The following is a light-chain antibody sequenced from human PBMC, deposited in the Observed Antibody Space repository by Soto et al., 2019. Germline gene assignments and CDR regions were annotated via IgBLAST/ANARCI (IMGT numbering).Light chain of an antibody. CDR1: SSNIGNFF. J-gene: IGLJ1*01. CDR3: GVWDSRLTTCV. V-gene: IGLV1-51*01. CDR2: DSN. Sequence: QSVLTQPPSVSAAPGQKVTISCSGSSSNIGNFFVSWYQQFPGTAPKLLIYDSNKRPSGLPDRFSGSKSGTSATLGITGLQTGGEADYYCGVWDSRLTTCVFGTGTKVTVL.